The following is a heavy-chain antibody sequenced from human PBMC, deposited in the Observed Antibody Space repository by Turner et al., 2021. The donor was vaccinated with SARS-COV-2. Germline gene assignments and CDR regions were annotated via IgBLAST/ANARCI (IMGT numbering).Heavy chain of an antibody. V-gene: IGHV3-33*01. J-gene: IGHJ6*03. CDR1: GFTFSRYG. CDR2: IWYDGSNK. CDR3: ARDPNAGYYYMDV. D-gene: IGHD2-8*01. Sequence: QVQLVESGGGVVQPGMFLRLYCAAFGFTFSRYGMHWVRQAPGKGLEWVAVIWYDGSNKYYADSVKGRFTISRDNSKNTLYLQMNSLTAEDTAVYYCARDPNAGYYYMDVWGKGTTVTVSS.